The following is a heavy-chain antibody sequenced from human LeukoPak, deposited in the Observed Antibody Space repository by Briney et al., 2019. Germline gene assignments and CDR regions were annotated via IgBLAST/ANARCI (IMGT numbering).Heavy chain of an antibody. J-gene: IGHJ4*02. CDR1: GFSLSSYE. D-gene: IGHD3-10*01. V-gene: IGHV3-48*03. CDR2: ISSSGSNI. CDR3: ARGKGRDGSGAPFDC. Sequence: GEALRLSCAASGFSLSSYEMNWVRQAPGKGRECGAYISSSGSNIYYGDSVKGRFTISRDNAQNSLYLQMNSLRAEDTAVYYCARGKGRDGSGAPFDCWGQGTLVTVSS.